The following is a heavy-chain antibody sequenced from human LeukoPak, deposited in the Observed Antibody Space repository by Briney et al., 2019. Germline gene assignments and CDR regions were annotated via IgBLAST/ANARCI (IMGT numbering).Heavy chain of an antibody. CDR3: ARGDDSGYYDYFDY. Sequence: GGSLRLSCAASGFTVDSNYLSWVRQAPGKGLEWVSTIYTGGNTYYAASVKGRFTISRDFFKNTVFLHMNSLRAEDTAMYYCARGDDSGYYDYFDYWGQGALVTVSS. J-gene: IGHJ4*02. V-gene: IGHV3-53*01. CDR2: IYTGGNT. CDR1: GFTVDSNY. D-gene: IGHD3-22*01.